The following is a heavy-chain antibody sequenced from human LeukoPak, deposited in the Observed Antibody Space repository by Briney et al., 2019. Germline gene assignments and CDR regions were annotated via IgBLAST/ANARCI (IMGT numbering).Heavy chain of an antibody. CDR1: GGSISSYY. J-gene: IGHJ5*02. CDR3: AGLWFGELFDHNWFDP. V-gene: IGHV4-59*04. D-gene: IGHD3-10*01. Sequence: SETLSLTCTVSGGSISSYYWSWIRQPAGKGLEWIGSIYHSGSTYYNPSLKSRVTISVDTSKNQFSLKLSSVTAADTAVYYCAGLWFGELFDHNWFDPWGQGTLVTVSS. CDR2: IYHSGST.